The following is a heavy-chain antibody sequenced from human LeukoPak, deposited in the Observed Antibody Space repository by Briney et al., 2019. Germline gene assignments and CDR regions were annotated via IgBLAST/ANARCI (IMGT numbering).Heavy chain of an antibody. Sequence: SVKVSCKASGGTFSSYAISWVRQAPGQGLEWMGGIIPIFGTANYAQKFQGRVTITTDESTSTAYMELSSLRTEDTAVYYCARRIVGATGYYFDYWGQGTLVTVSS. CDR1: GGTFSSYA. CDR2: IIPIFGTA. J-gene: IGHJ4*02. CDR3: ARRIVGATGYYFDY. V-gene: IGHV1-69*05. D-gene: IGHD1-26*01.